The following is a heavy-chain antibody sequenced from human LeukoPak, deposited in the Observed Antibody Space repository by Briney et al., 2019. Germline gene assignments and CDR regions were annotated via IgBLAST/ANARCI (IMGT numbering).Heavy chain of an antibody. J-gene: IGHJ4*02. V-gene: IGHV3-23*01. CDR1: GFTFSSYA. Sequence: PGGSLRLSCAASGFTFSSYAMSWVRQAPGKGLEWVSAISGSGGSTYYADSVKGRFTISRGNSKNTLYLQMNSLRAEDTAVYYCAKDRRFGELLSLFDYWGQGTLVTVSS. CDR3: AKDRRFGELLSLFDY. CDR2: ISGSGGST. D-gene: IGHD3-10*01.